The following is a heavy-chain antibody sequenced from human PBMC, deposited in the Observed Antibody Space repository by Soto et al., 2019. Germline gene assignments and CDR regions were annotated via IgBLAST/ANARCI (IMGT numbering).Heavy chain of an antibody. CDR3: ARAPSDYGDYAY. J-gene: IGHJ4*02. Sequence: QVQLQESGPGLVKPSEILSLSCTVSGVSISNFYWSWIRQPAGKGLEWIGRIYTSGSTNYNPSLKSRVTMSVDTSMNQFSLKVNSVTAADTAVYYCARAPSDYGDYAYWCQGTLVTVSS. D-gene: IGHD4-17*01. CDR1: GVSISNFY. CDR2: IYTSGST. V-gene: IGHV4-4*07.